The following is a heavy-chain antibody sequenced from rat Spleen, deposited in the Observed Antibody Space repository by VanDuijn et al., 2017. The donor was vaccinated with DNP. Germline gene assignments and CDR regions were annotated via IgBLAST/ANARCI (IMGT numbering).Heavy chain of an antibody. J-gene: IGHJ4*01. CDR3: ARGGYDDDALDA. CDR1: GFSLTSYG. CDR2: IWGDGST. Sequence: QVQLKESGPGLVQPSQTLSLICTVSGFSLTSYGVSWVRQAPGKGLEWMGIIWGDGSTTYNSALNSRLTISKDTSKNQVFLKMNSLQPEDTATYYCARGGYDDDALDAWGQGTSVTVSS. D-gene: IGHD1-12*03. V-gene: IGHV2-13*01.